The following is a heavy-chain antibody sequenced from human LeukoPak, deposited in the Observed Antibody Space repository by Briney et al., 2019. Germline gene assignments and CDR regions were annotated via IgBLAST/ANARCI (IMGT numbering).Heavy chain of an antibody. CDR2: IYYNGGT. CDR1: GGSITTYS. D-gene: IGHD1-26*01. J-gene: IGHJ3*02. Sequence: PSETPSLTCTFSGGSITTYSWSWIRQSPGKGLEWVGYIYYNGGTDHNPSLKTRVAMSVDTSKNELSLKLSSVTAADTAVYYCARAKRWENDAFDIWGQGTMVSVSS. CDR3: ARAKRWENDAFDI. V-gene: IGHV4-59*01.